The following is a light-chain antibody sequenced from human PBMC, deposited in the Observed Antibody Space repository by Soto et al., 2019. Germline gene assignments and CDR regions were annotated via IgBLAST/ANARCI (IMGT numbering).Light chain of an antibody. V-gene: IGKV1-27*01. Sequence: DYQMTQSPSSLSASVGDRVTITCRASQGISNYLAWYQQKPGKVPKLLIYAASTLHSGVPSRFSGSGSGTDVTLTIRSLPPGDVATYSCQKDTRALRTFGQGTKVDIK. CDR1: QGISNY. J-gene: IGKJ1*01. CDR3: QKDTRALRT. CDR2: AAS.